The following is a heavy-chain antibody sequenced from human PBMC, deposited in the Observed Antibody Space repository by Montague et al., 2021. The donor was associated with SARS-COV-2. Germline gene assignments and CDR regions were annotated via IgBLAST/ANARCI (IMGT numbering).Heavy chain of an antibody. V-gene: IGHV4-4*07. J-gene: IGHJ5*02. Sequence: SETLSLTCIVYGGSISRYAESLVGNAQGWIREPVGKGMECIGRNYANGNFDYNPSLNSRVSMSMDTSEQAFSMGLISVTAADTAVYYCARDADYFGPGRENPGALDAWGQGIWVTVSS. D-gene: IGHD2/OR15-2a*01. CDR2: NYANGNF. CDR3: ARDADYFGPGRENPGALDA. CDR1: GGSISRYAESLVGNA.